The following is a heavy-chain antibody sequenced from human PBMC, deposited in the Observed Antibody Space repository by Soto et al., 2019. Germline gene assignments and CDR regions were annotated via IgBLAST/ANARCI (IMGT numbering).Heavy chain of an antibody. CDR2: INPSGGST. CDR1: GYTFTSYY. CDR3: AKVMWEYYSGGICYAHPCDY. D-gene: IGHD2-15*01. V-gene: IGHV1-46*01. Sequence: ASVKVSCKASGYTFTSYYMHWVRQAPGQGLEWMGIINPSGGSTSYAQKLQGRVTMTTDTSTSTAYMELRSLTSDDTAVYYCAKVMWEYYSGGICYAHPCDYWGQGTLVTVSS. J-gene: IGHJ4*02.